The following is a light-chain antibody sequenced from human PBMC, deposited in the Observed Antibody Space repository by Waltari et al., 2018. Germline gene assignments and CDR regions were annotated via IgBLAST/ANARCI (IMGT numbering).Light chain of an antibody. CDR1: QSISSW. CDR3: QQYNSWT. CDR2: KAS. V-gene: IGKV1-5*03. Sequence: IQMTQSPSTLSASVGDRVTIPCRASQSISSWLAWYQQKPGKAPKLLIYKASSLESGVPSRFSGSGSGTEFTLTISSLQPDDFATYYCQQYNSWTFGQGTK. J-gene: IGKJ1*01.